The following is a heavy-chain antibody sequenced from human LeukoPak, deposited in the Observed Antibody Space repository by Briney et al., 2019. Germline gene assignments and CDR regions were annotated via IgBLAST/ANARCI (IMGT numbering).Heavy chain of an antibody. CDR1: GFTTTAYA. J-gene: IGHJ3*02. D-gene: IGHD4-17*01. CDR3: AKDPNGDYVGAFDT. Sequence: GGSLRLSCAASGFTTTAYAMSWVRQSPGKGLEWVSGIGITSEYIHYADSVKGRFTISRDNSKNTVYLEMSSLRAGDAAVYYCAKDPNGDYVGAFDTWGQGTMVIVSS. V-gene: IGHV3-23*01. CDR2: IGITSEYI.